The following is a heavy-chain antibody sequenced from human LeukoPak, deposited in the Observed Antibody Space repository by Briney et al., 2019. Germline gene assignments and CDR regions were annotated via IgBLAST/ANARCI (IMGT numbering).Heavy chain of an antibody. Sequence: SETLSLTCAVYSGSFSGYYWSWIRQPPGKGLEWIGEINHSGSTNYNPSLKSRVTISVDTSKNQFSLKLSSVTAADTAVYYCARGRSLLWFGAKTNWFDPWGQGTLVTVSS. D-gene: IGHD3-10*01. J-gene: IGHJ5*02. CDR2: INHSGST. CDR1: SGSFSGYY. CDR3: ARGRSLLWFGAKTNWFDP. V-gene: IGHV4-34*01.